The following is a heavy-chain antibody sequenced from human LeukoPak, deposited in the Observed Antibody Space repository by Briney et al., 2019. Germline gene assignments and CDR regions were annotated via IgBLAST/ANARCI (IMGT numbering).Heavy chain of an antibody. CDR2: TYYRSKWYY. CDR3: VRDSGYGLDAFDI. J-gene: IGHJ3*02. V-gene: IGHV6-1*01. CDR1: GDSVSSNSAA. D-gene: IGHD5-12*01. Sequence: PSQTLSLTCAISGDSVSSNSAAWNWLSPSPSRGLEWLGRTYYRSKWYYNYAVSVNSRMTINPDTSKNQFSLQLNSVTPEDTAVYYCVRDSGYGLDAFDIWDQGTMVTVSS.